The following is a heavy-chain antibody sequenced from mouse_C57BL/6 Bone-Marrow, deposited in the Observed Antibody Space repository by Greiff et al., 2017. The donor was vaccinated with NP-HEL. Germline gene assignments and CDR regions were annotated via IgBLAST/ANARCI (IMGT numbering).Heavy chain of an antibody. CDR3: ARHAYYYGSSAWFAY. J-gene: IGHJ3*01. Sequence: EVMLVESGGGLVKPGGSLKLSCAASGFTFSSYTMSWVRQTPEKRLEWVATISGGGGNTYYPDSVKGRFTISRDNAKNTLYLQMSSLRSEDTALYYCARHAYYYGSSAWFAYWGQGTLVTVSA. D-gene: IGHD1-1*01. V-gene: IGHV5-9*01. CDR2: ISGGGGNT. CDR1: GFTFSSYT.